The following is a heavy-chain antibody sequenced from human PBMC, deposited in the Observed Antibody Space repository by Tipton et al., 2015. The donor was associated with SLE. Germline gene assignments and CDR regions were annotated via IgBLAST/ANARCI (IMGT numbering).Heavy chain of an antibody. CDR2: IYHSGKT. D-gene: IGHD7-27*01. Sequence: TLSLTCAVYGGSFSDYYWTWVRQSPGKGLEWIGEIYHSGKTYYSASLKSRVTISVDRSKNQFSLNLRSVTAADTAMYYCARDKPGVTKNDAFDIWGQGTMVTVSS. V-gene: IGHV4-34*01. CDR1: GGSFSDYY. CDR3: ARDKPGVTKNDAFDI. J-gene: IGHJ3*02.